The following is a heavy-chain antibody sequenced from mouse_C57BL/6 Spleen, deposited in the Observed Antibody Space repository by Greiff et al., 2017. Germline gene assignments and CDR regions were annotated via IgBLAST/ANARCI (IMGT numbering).Heavy chain of an antibody. V-gene: IGHV1-80*01. J-gene: IGHJ4*01. CDR1: GYAFSSYW. CDR2: IYPGDGDT. D-gene: IGHD3-3*01. CDR3: ARREGTEAMDY. Sequence: QVQLKQSGAELVKPGASVKISCKASGYAFSSYWMNWVKQRPGKGLEWIGQIYPGDGDTNYNGKFKGKATLTADKSSSTAYMQLSSLTSEDSAVDFCARREGTEAMDYWGQGTSVTVSS.